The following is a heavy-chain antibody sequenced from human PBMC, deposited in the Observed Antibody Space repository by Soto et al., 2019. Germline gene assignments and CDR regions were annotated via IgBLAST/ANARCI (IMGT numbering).Heavy chain of an antibody. D-gene: IGHD6-19*01. CDR3: ARDRGWYGYFDY. J-gene: IGHJ4*02. V-gene: IGHV3-33*01. CDR2: IWYDGSNK. Sequence: QVQLVESGGGVVQPGRSLRLSCAASGFTFSSYGMHWVRQAPGKGLEWVAVIWYDGSNKYYADSVKGRFTISRDNSKNTLYLQMNSRIAEDTAVYYCARDRGWYGYFDYWGQGTLVTVSS. CDR1: GFTFSSYG.